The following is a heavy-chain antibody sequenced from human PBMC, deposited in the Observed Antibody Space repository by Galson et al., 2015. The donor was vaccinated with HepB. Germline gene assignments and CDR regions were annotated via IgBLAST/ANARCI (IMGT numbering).Heavy chain of an antibody. CDR3: ARVASDYGSGSYKAPPDY. Sequence: SLRLSCAASGFTFDDYGMNWVRQAPGKGLEWVSGINKNGATRGYADSVKGRFTISRDNAKNSLYLQMKSLTAGDTALYYCARVASDYGSGSYKAPPDYWGQGTLVTVSS. CDR1: GFTFDDYG. V-gene: IGHV3-20*04. J-gene: IGHJ4*02. D-gene: IGHD3-10*01. CDR2: INKNGATR.